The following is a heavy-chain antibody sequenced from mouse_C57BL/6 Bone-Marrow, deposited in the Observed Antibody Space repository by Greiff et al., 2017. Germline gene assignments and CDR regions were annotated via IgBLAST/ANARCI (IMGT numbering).Heavy chain of an antibody. CDR1: GFSFNTYA. Sequence: DVMLVEPGGGLVQPKGSLKLSCAASGFSFNTYAMNWVRQAPGKGLEWVARIRSKSNNYATYYDVSVKARFTISRYDSESMLYLQMNNLKTEDTAMYYCVRHVHDGYHGLSAMDYWGQGTSVTVSS. CDR2: IRSKSNNYAT. V-gene: IGHV10-1*01. D-gene: IGHD2-3*01. CDR3: VRHVHDGYHGLSAMDY. J-gene: IGHJ4*01.